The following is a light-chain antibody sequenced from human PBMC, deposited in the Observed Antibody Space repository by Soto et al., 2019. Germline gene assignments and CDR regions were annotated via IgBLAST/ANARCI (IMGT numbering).Light chain of an antibody. CDR1: QSVRNN. J-gene: IGKJ1*01. CDR2: GAS. V-gene: IGKV3-15*01. CDR3: QHYNNWPPWT. Sequence: EIVMTQSPATLSVSPGERVTLSCRASQSVRNNLAWYQQKPGQAPRLLIYGASTRATGIPARFSGSGSGTEFTLTISSLQSEDFAVYYCQHYNNWPPWTLGQGTKVEIK.